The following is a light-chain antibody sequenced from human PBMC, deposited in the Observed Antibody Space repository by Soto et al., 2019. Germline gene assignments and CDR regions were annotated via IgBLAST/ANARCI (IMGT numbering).Light chain of an antibody. Sequence: QSVLTQPPSASGTPGQRVTISCSGSSSNIGRNTVSWYQQLPGTAPKLLIYNNNQRPSGVPDRFSGSKSGTSASLAITGLQSEDEADYYCAAWDDSLNGHAVFGGGTQLTVL. CDR2: NNN. CDR1: SSNIGRNT. V-gene: IGLV1-44*01. J-gene: IGLJ7*01. CDR3: AAWDDSLNGHAV.